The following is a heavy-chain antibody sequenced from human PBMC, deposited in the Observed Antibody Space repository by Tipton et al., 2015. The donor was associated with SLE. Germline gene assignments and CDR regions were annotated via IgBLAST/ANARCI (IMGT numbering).Heavy chain of an antibody. CDR2: IYYSGST. CDR3: ARGRGYFDY. Sequence: TLSLTCAVSGGSINNYYWSWIRQPPGKGLEWIGYIYYSGSTNYNPSLRSRVTMSVDTSKNQFSLKLSSVTAADTAVYYCARGRGYFDYWGQGTLVTVSS. J-gene: IGHJ4*02. CDR1: GGSINNYY. V-gene: IGHV4-59*12.